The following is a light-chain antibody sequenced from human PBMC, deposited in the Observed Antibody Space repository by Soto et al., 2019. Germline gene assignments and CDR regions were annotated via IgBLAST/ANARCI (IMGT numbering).Light chain of an antibody. V-gene: IGKV3-15*01. Sequence: EIVMTQSPATLSVSPGERATLSCRASQSISNNLAWYQHKPGQAPSLLIYAASTRATGIPARFSGSGSGTEFTITISSLQSEDFAVYYCQQYSNWPPWTFGQGTKVEI. CDR3: QQYSNWPPWT. J-gene: IGKJ1*01. CDR1: QSISNN. CDR2: AAS.